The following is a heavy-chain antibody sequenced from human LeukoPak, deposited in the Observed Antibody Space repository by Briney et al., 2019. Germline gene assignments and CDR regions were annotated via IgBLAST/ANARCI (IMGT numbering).Heavy chain of an antibody. CDR1: GITFSNYI. CDR3: AKGLWDYYGSGIMYYTMDV. J-gene: IGHJ6*02. Sequence: PGGSLRLSCVASGITFSNYIMAWVRQAPGKGLEWVSTISGSGSRTYYADSVKGRFTVSRGNSKNTLYLQMNSLRAEDTAVYYCAKGLWDYYGSGIMYYTMDVWGQGTTVTVSS. D-gene: IGHD3-10*01. CDR2: ISGSGSRT. V-gene: IGHV3-23*01.